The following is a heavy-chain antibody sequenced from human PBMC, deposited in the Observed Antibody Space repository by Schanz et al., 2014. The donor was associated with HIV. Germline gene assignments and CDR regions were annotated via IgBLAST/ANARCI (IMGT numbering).Heavy chain of an antibody. Sequence: VQLVESGGGLVQPGGSLTVSCAASGFTFSSYGMHWVRQAPGKGLEWVAVIWYDGSNKYYADSVKGRFTISRDNSKNTLYLQMNSLRAEDTAVYYCARDWRPNYDFWSGSIGVIGMDVWGQGTTVTVSS. CDR3: ARDWRPNYDFWSGSIGVIGMDV. D-gene: IGHD3-3*01. J-gene: IGHJ6*02. CDR1: GFTFSSYG. CDR2: IWYDGSNK. V-gene: IGHV3-33*08.